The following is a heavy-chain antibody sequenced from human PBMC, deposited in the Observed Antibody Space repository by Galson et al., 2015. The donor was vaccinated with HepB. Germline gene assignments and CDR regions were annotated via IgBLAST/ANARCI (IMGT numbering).Heavy chain of an antibody. J-gene: IGHJ6*02. Sequence: SLRLSCAASEFTFSSYWMNWVRQAPGKGLEWVANINPDGSEKYYVASLTGRFTISRDNAKNSLYLQMDSLRAEATAVYYCSRRISLVRGIITKPDYYYGMDVWGQGTTVTVAS. CDR1: EFTFSSYW. V-gene: IGHV3-7*03. D-gene: IGHD3-10*01. CDR2: INPDGSEK. CDR3: SRRISLVRGIITKPDYYYGMDV.